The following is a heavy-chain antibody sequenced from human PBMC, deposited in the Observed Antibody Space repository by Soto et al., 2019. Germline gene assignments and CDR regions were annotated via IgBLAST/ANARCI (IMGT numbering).Heavy chain of an antibody. V-gene: IGHV1-69*13. D-gene: IGHD1-26*01. CDR2: IIPIFGTA. Sequence: GASVKVSCKASGGTFSSYAISWVRQAPGQGLEWMGGIIPIFGTANYSQKFQGRVTITADVSASTAYMELSSLRSEDTAVYYCAREVGATTYYFDYWGQGTLVTVSS. J-gene: IGHJ4*02. CDR3: AREVGATTYYFDY. CDR1: GGTFSSYA.